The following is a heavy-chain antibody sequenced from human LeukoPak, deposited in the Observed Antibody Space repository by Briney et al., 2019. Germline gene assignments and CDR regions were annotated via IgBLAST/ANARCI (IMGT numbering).Heavy chain of an antibody. CDR3: AKGGPRGVIDY. Sequence: GGSLRLSCAASGFTFSSYGMHWVRQAPGKGLEWVAVISYDGSNKYYADSVKGRFTISRDNSKNTLYLQMNSLRAEDTAVYYCAKGGPRGVIDYWGQGTLVTVSS. D-gene: IGHD3-10*01. J-gene: IGHJ4*02. CDR1: GFTFSSYG. V-gene: IGHV3-30*18. CDR2: ISYDGSNK.